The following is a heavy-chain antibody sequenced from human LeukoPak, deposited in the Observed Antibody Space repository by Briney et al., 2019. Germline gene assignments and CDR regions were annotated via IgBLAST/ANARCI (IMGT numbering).Heavy chain of an antibody. V-gene: IGHV3-33*08. D-gene: IGHD4-23*01. CDR2: IWYDGSNK. CDR1: GFTFSNYG. Sequence: GRSLRLSCAASGFTFSNYGMHWVRQAPGKGLEWVAVIWYDGSNKYYADSVKGRFTISRDNSKNTLYLQMNSLRAEDTAVYYCARDDTQRGGNEYYDALDIWGQGTMVTVSS. CDR3: ARDDTQRGGNEYYDALDI. J-gene: IGHJ3*02.